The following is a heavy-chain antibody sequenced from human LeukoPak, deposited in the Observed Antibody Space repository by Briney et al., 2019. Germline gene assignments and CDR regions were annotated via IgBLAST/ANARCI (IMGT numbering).Heavy chain of an antibody. CDR2: ISGSGGST. J-gene: IGHJ4*02. Sequence: GGSLRLSCAAFGFTFSYYAMSWVRQAPGKGLEWVSDISGSGGSTYYTDSVKGRFTISRDNSKNTVYLQMSSLRAEDTAVYYCAKGASEYSDSSGQVDYWGQGTLVTVSS. D-gene: IGHD3-22*01. CDR3: AKGASEYSDSSGQVDY. CDR1: GFTFSYYA. V-gene: IGHV3-23*01.